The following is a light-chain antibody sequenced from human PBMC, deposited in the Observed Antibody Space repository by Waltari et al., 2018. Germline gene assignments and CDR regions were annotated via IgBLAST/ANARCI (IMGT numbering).Light chain of an antibody. J-gene: IGKJ4*01. V-gene: IGKV1-39*01. CDR1: QSINTY. CDR2: DAS. Sequence: IQMTQSPSSLSASVGDRVIITCRASQSINTYLNWYQQRPGKAPKLLIYDASFLQSGVPSRFSSSGSGTDFTLTISSLQPEDFATYICQQSYSTLSFGGGTKLEIK. CDR3: QQSYSTLS.